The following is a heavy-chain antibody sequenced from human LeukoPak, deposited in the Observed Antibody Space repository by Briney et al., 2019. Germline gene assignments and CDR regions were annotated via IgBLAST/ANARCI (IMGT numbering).Heavy chain of an antibody. J-gene: IGHJ5*02. CDR3: ARGTVVVVAATGWFDP. Sequence: PGRSLRLSCAASGFTFSSYAMHWVRQAPGKGLEWVAVISYDGSNKHYADSVKGRFTISRDNSKNTLYLQMNSLRAEDTAVYYCARGTVVVVAATGWFDPWGQGTLVTVSS. CDR1: GFTFSSYA. V-gene: IGHV3-30*04. CDR2: ISYDGSNK. D-gene: IGHD2-15*01.